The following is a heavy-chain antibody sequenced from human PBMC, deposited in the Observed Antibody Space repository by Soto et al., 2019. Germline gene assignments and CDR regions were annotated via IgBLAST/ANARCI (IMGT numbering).Heavy chain of an antibody. CDR3: ARSHYGGWAAWFDP. V-gene: IGHV4-34*01. D-gene: IGHD3-10*01. CDR2: INPGRNT. CDR1: GESLSGYY. Sequence: QVQLQQWGAGLLKPSETLSLTCGVHGESLSGYYWTWIRQPPGRGLEWIGEINPGRNTNYNPSLKSSVTISTDPSANHFSLKLTSVTAADTAIYYCARSHYGGWAAWFDPWGQGTLVTISS. J-gene: IGHJ5*02.